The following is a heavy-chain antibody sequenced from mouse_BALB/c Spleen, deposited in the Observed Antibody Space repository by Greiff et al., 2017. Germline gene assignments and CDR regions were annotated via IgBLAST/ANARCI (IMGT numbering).Heavy chain of an antibody. Sequence: DVQLQESGAELVKPGASVKLSCTASGFNIKDTYMHWVKQRPEQGLEWIGRIDPANGNTKYDPKFQGKATITADTSSNTAYLQLSSLTSEDTAVYYCASLMDYWGQGTSVTVSS. CDR2: IDPANGNT. V-gene: IGHV14-3*02. CDR1: GFNIKDTY. CDR3: ASLMDY. J-gene: IGHJ4*01.